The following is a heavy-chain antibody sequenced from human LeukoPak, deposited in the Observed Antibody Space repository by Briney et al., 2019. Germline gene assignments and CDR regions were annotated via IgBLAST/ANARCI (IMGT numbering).Heavy chain of an antibody. J-gene: IGHJ6*02. CDR2: IIPIFGTA. Sequence: GASVKVSCKASGGTFSSYAISCVRQAPGQGLEWMGGIIPIFGTANYAQKFQGRVTITADESTSTAYMELSSLRSEDTAVYYCTRACSSTSCYLTYYYYGMDVWGQGTTVTVSS. V-gene: IGHV1-69*13. D-gene: IGHD2-2*01. CDR1: GGTFSSYA. CDR3: TRACSSTSCYLTYYYYGMDV.